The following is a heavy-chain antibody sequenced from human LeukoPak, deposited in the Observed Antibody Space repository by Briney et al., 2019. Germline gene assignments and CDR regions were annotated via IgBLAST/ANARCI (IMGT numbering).Heavy chain of an antibody. J-gene: IGHJ4*02. CDR3: ARDRVTMVRGVISWTFDY. Sequence: PGRSLRLSCAASGFTFSSYAMHWVRQAPGKGLEWVAVISYDGSNKYYADSVKGRFTISRDNSKNTLYLQMNSPRAEDTAVYYCARDRVTMVRGVISWTFDYWGQGTLVTVSS. D-gene: IGHD3-10*01. CDR1: GFTFSSYA. CDR2: ISYDGSNK. V-gene: IGHV3-30*04.